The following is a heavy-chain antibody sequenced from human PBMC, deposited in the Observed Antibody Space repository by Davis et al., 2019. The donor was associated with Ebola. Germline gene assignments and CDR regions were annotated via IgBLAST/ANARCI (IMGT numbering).Heavy chain of an antibody. CDR2: SGST. D-gene: IGHD2-2*01. V-gene: IGHV4-34*01. Sequence: SGSTNYHPSLKSRVTISVDTSKNQFSLKLSSVTAADTAVYYCARVGGIVVVPAASASYYYGMDVWGQGTTVTVSS. CDR3: ARVGGIVVVPAASASYYYGMDV. J-gene: IGHJ6*02.